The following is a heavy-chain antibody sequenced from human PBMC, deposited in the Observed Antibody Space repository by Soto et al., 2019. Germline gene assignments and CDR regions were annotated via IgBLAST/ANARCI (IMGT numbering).Heavy chain of an antibody. Sequence: ASETLSLTCTVSGGSISSYYWSWIRQPPGKGLEWIGYIYYSGSTNYNPSLKSRVTISVDTSKNQFSLKLSSVTAADTAVYYCARVRVAGYFDYWGQGTLVTVSS. CDR1: GGSISSYY. CDR3: ARVRVAGYFDY. V-gene: IGHV4-59*01. CDR2: IYYSGST. J-gene: IGHJ4*02. D-gene: IGHD6-19*01.